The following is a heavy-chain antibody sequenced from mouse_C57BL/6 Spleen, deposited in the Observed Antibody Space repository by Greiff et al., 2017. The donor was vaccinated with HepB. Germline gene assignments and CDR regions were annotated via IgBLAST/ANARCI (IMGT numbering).Heavy chain of an antibody. Sequence: QVQLQQPGAELVRPGTSVKLSCKASGYTFTSYWMHWVKQRPGQGLEWIGVIDPSDSYTNYNQKFKGKATLTVDTSSITAYMQLSSLTSEDSAVYYCARWRGFAYWGQGTLVTVSA. V-gene: IGHV1-59*01. CDR1: GYTFTSYW. CDR2: IDPSDSYT. CDR3: ARWRGFAY. J-gene: IGHJ3*01.